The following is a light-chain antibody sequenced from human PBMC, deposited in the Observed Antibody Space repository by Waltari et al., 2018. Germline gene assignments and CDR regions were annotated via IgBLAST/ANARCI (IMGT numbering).Light chain of an antibody. V-gene: IGKV3-15*01. Sequence: EIVMTQSPATLSVSPGERAPLSARASQSVSSDLAWYQQKPGQAPRLLIYGASTRATGIPDRFSGSGSVTEFTLTISSLQSEDSAIYYCQQYNEWPPYTFGQGTKLEI. CDR1: QSVSSD. CDR3: QQYNEWPPYT. J-gene: IGKJ2*01. CDR2: GAS.